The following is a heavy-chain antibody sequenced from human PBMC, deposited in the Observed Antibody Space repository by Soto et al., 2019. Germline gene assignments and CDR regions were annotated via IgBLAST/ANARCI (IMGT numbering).Heavy chain of an antibody. V-gene: IGHV4-4*07. CDR1: GGSISSYY. D-gene: IGHD3-3*01. CDR2: IYTSGST. J-gene: IGHJ6*02. CDR3: ARGVYDCWSGLNGMDV. Sequence: QVQLQESGPGLVKPSETLSLTCTVSGGSISSYYWSWIRQPAGKGLEWIGRIYTSGSTNYNPSLKSRVTMAVDTSKHQFYLKLSSVTAADTAVYYCARGVYDCWSGLNGMDVWGQGTTVTVSS.